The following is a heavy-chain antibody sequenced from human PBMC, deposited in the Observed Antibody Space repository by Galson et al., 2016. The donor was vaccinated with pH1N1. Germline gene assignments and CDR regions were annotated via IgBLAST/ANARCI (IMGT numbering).Heavy chain of an antibody. CDR2: IYWDDDR. D-gene: IGHD2-21*01. J-gene: IGHJ6*02. CDR1: GFSLSTTGVG. V-gene: IGHV2-5*02. CDR3: PHSDSYYGLDV. Sequence: PALVKPTQTLTLACTFSGFSLSTTGVGVGWIRQPPGKALEWLALIYWDDDRRFSPSLKSRLTITKDPSKKQVVLRMTNMDPVDTATYYCPHSDSYYGLDVWGQGTTVTVSS.